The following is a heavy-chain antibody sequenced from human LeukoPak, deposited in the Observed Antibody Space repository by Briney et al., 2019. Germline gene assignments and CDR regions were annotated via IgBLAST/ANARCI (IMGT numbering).Heavy chain of an antibody. V-gene: IGHV3-53*01. D-gene: IGHD5-18*01. CDR2: IYSGGST. Sequence: GGSLRLSCAASGFTVSSNYMSWVRQAPGKGLEWVSVIYSGGSTYYADSVKGRFTISRDNSKNTLYLQMNSLRAEDTAVYYCASDQGGYSYGFDYWGQGTLVNVSS. CDR1: GFTVSSNY. CDR3: ASDQGGYSYGFDY. J-gene: IGHJ4*02.